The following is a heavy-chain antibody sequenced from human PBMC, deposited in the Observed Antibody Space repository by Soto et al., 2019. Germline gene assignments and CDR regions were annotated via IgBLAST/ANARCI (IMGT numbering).Heavy chain of an antibody. CDR1: GGSISSGDYY. V-gene: IGHV4-30-4*01. J-gene: IGHJ6*02. CDR3: ARVRSQLGYYYYGMDV. D-gene: IGHD6-13*01. CDR2: IYYSGST. Sequence: SETLSLTCTVSGGSISSGDYYWSWIRQPPGKGLEWIGYIYYSGSTYYNPSLKSRVTISVDASKNQFSLKLSSVTAADTAVYYCARVRSQLGYYYYGMDVWGQGTTVTVSS.